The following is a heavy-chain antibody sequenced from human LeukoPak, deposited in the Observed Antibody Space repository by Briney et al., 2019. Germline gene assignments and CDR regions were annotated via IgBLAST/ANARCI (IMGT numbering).Heavy chain of an antibody. J-gene: IGHJ4*02. CDR2: INHSGST. Sequence: PSETLSLTCAVYGGSFSGYYWSWIRQPPGKGLEWIGEINHSGSTNYNPSLKSRVTISVDTSKNQFSLKLSSVTAADTAVYYCATAPARVRVGATDYWGQGTLVTVSS. CDR3: ATAPARVRVGATDY. CDR1: GGSFSGYY. V-gene: IGHV4-34*01. D-gene: IGHD1-26*01.